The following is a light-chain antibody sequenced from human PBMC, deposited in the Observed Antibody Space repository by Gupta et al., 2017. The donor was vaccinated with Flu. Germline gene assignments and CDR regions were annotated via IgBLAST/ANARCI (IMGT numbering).Light chain of an antibody. J-gene: IGLJ3*02. CDR2: DDS. CDR3: QVWDSSSDHWV. V-gene: IGLV3-21*02. Sequence: SSVLTQPPSVSVVPGPTARITCGGDNIGTKAVHWYQQKPGQAPVLVVYDDSNRPSGIPERFSGSNSGNTATLTISRVEAGDEADYYCQVWDSSSDHWVFGGGTKLTVL. CDR1: NIGTKA.